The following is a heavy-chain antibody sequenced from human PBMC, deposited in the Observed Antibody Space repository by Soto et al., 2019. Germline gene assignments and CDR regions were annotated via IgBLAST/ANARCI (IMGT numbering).Heavy chain of an antibody. J-gene: IGHJ4*02. CDR2: ISGTGGAA. CDR3: AKPEEVVRGFDF. Sequence: GGSLRLSCAASGFTFGHSAMSWVRQAPGKGLEWVAAISGTGGAAYYADSVKGRFTISRDNSRNTLFLQMNSLRVDDTAIYHCAKPEEVVRGFDFWGLGTLVTVSS. CDR1: GFTFGHSA. D-gene: IGHD3-10*01. V-gene: IGHV3-23*01.